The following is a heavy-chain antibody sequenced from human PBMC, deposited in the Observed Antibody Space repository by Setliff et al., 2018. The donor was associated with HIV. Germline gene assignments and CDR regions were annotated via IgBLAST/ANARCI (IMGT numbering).Heavy chain of an antibody. J-gene: IGHJ1*01. CDR2: IYYNGST. Sequence: SETLSLTCTVSGGSINSNSYYWGWIRQPPGKGLEWIGSIYYNGSTYHHPSLKSRVSISVDTSKKQFYLRLSSVAAADTSVYYCARQAKGYFHHWGQGTLVTVSS. CDR1: GGSINSNSYY. CDR3: ARQAKGYFHH. V-gene: IGHV4-39*01. D-gene: IGHD5-12*01.